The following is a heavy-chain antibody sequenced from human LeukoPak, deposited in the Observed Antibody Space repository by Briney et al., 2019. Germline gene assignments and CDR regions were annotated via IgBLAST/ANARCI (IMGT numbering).Heavy chain of an antibody. CDR3: AASGIYGTVSFDY. Sequence: SETLSLTCAVYGGSLSGYYWSWIRQPAGKGLEWIGRIYTSGSTNYNPSLKSRVTMSVDTSKNQFSLKLSSVTAADTAVYYCAASGIYGTVSFDYWGQGTLVTVSS. V-gene: IGHV4-59*10. CDR2: IYTSGST. J-gene: IGHJ4*02. CDR1: GGSLSGYY. D-gene: IGHD2/OR15-2a*01.